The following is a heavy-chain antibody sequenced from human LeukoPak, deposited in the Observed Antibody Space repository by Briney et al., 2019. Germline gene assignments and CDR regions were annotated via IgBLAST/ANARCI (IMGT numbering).Heavy chain of an antibody. CDR1: GFTFSSYA. CDR2: ISYDGSNK. CDR3: ARDGEYRSGWLFDS. D-gene: IGHD6-19*01. V-gene: IGHV3-30*04. J-gene: IGHJ4*02. Sequence: GGSLRLSCAASGFTFSSYAMHWVRQAPGKGLEWVAVISYDGSNKYYADSVKGRFTTSRDNSKNTLYLQMNSLRAEDTAVYYCARDGEYRSGWLFDSWGQGTLVTVSS.